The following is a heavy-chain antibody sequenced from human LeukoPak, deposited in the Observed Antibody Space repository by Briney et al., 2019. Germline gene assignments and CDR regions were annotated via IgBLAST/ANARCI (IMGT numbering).Heavy chain of an antibody. Sequence: PGGSLRLSCGASEFNLSSYAMSWVRQAPGKGLEWVSSISGSTGSTYYAGSVKGRFAISRDNSRNTVYLQMNSLRAEDTAVYYCAKSSGPNSFVDYWGQGTLVTVSS. CDR2: ISGSTGST. CDR3: AKSSGPNSFVDY. J-gene: IGHJ4*02. CDR1: EFNLSSYA. D-gene: IGHD5-12*01. V-gene: IGHV3-23*01.